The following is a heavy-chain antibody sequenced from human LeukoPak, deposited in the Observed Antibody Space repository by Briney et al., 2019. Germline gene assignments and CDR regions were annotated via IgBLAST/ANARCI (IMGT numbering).Heavy chain of an antibody. CDR3: AGTYYDILTGYYPY. CDR1: GFTFSSYG. CDR2: IRYDGSNK. J-gene: IGHJ4*02. Sequence: GGSLRLSCAASGFTFSSYGMHWVRQAPGKGLEWVAFIRYDGSNKYYADSVKGRFTISRDNSKNTLYLQMNSLRAEDTAVYYCAGTYYDILTGYYPYWGQGTLVTVSS. D-gene: IGHD3-9*01. V-gene: IGHV3-30*02.